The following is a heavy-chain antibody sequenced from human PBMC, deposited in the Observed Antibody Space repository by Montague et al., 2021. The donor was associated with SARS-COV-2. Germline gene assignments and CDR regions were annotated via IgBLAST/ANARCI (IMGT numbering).Heavy chain of an antibody. CDR3: ARGRQHIDMVVVVVTGGEYYFDF. J-gene: IGHJ4*02. V-gene: IGHV4-34*01. D-gene: IGHD3-22*01. Sequence: SETLSLTCAVYDGSFSDYSWTWIRQPPGKGLEWIGDINHRGSTNYNPSLKSRVTISADTSKNQFSLKMTSVTAADTAVYYCARGRQHIDMVVVVVTGGEYYFDFWGQGTLVAVSS. CDR2: INHRGST. CDR1: DGSFSDYS.